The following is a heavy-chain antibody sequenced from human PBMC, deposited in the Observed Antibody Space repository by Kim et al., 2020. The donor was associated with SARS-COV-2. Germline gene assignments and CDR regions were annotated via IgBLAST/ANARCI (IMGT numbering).Heavy chain of an antibody. V-gene: IGHV4-31*03. CDR1: GTSIGSGGYF. D-gene: IGHD1-26*01. CDR3: ARGSPRLGWSQFAKAYYVLRV. Sequence: SETLSLTCSVSGTSIGSGGYFWTWIRQHPGEALEWIGFIFYSGSTSYNSSLKSRVAISLDTSKNFFSMNLTSVTAADTAVYYCARGSPRLGWSQFAKAYYVLRVWGQGTTVTVSS. J-gene: IGHJ6*02. CDR2: IFYSGST.